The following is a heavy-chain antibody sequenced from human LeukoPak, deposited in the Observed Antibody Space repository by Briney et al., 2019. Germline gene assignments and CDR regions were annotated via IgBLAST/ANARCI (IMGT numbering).Heavy chain of an antibody. CDR2: IRHDGSNE. CDR1: GFTFSGFG. V-gene: IGHV3-30*02. D-gene: IGHD3-10*01. J-gene: IGHJ5*02. CDR3: AKEGADYYGSGSYGVSDNWFDP. Sequence: GGSLRLSCAASGFTFSGFGMHWVRQAPGKGLEWVAFIRHDGSNEYYAYADSVRGRFTISRDNSKNTLFLQMNSLRTEDTAVYYCAKEGADYYGSGSYGVSDNWFDPWGQGTLVTVSS.